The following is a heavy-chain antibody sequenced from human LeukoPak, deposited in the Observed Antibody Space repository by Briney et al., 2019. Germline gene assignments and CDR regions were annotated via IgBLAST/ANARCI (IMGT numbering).Heavy chain of an antibody. D-gene: IGHD2-2*01. Sequence: GRSLRLSCAASGFTFSSYGMHWVRQAPGKGLEWVAVISYDGSNKYYADSVKGRFTISRDNSKNMLYLQMNSLRAEDTAVYYCAKSRGCSSTSCLVDYWGQGTLVTVSS. CDR1: GFTFSSYG. CDR2: ISYDGSNK. CDR3: AKSRGCSSTSCLVDY. V-gene: IGHV3-30*18. J-gene: IGHJ4*02.